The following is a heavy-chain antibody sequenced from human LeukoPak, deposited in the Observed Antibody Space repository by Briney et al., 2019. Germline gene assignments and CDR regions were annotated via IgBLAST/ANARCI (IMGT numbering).Heavy chain of an antibody. D-gene: IGHD3-10*01. J-gene: IGHJ3*02. V-gene: IGHV1-46*01. Sequence: ASVKVSCKASGYTFTSYYMHWVRQAPGQGLEWMGIINPSGGSTSYAQKFQGRVTMTRDTSTSTVYMELSSLRSEDTAVYYGANYGGWVGSSGSNHPFDIWGQGTMVTVSS. CDR3: ANYGGWVGSSGSNHPFDI. CDR1: GYTFTSYY. CDR2: INPSGGST.